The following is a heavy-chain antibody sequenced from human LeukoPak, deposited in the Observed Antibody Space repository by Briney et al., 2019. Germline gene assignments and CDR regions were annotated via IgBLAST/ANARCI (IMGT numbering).Heavy chain of an antibody. J-gene: IGHJ4*02. D-gene: IGHD3-10*01. Sequence: GGSLRLSCVASGITFSNYAVSWVRQAPEKGLDWVSVISGSAHKIRYADSVKGRFTISRDNSKNTLYLQMNSLRAEDTAVYYCTKRVWFGEYTDYWGQGTLVTVSS. V-gene: IGHV3-23*01. CDR1: GITFSNYA. CDR3: TKRVWFGEYTDY. CDR2: ISGSAHKI.